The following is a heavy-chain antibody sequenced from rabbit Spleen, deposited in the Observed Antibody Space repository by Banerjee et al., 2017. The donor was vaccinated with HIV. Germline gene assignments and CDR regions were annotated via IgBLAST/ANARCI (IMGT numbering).Heavy chain of an antibody. CDR2: IDTGSSGFT. CDR1: GFSFSSSYY. J-gene: IGHJ6*01. V-gene: IGHV1S40*01. Sequence: QSLEESGGGLVKPGGTLTLTCTVSGFSFSSSYYMCWVRQAPGKGLEWIACIDTGSSGFTYFASWAKGRFTCSKTSSTTVTLQMTSLTAADTATYFCARDTGSSFSSYGMDLWGQGTLVTVS. CDR3: ARDTGSSFSSYGMDL. D-gene: IGHD8-1*01.